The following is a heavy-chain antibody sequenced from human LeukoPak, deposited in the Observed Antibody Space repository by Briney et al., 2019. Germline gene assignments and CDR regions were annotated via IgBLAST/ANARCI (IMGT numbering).Heavy chain of an antibody. CDR1: GYTFTSYG. V-gene: IGHV1-69*04. J-gene: IGHJ3*02. Sequence: SVKVSCKASGYTFTSYGISWVRQAPGQGPEWLGRIVPIVDVSYLAQKFQGRVTINADKSTGTVYMELSSLRPEDTAVYYCARDLEEVGALDIRGQGTMVIVSS. CDR3: ARDLEEVGALDI. D-gene: IGHD3-3*01. CDR2: IVPIVDVS.